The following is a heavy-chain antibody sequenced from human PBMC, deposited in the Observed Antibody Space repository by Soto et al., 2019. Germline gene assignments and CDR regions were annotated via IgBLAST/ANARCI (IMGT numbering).Heavy chain of an antibody. J-gene: IGHJ4*02. CDR3: ARDRFFDSYSFDY. D-gene: IGHD3-9*01. CDR1: GFTFTAFA. CDR2: ISYDGGDT. Sequence: QVQLVESGGGVGQPGRSLSLSCAASGFTFTAFAIHWVRQAPGKGLEWVAIISYDGGDTHYADSVKGRLTISRDNSKNTVYLQMNSLRPEDTAVYYCARDRFFDSYSFDYWGQGTLVTVSS. V-gene: IGHV3-30-3*01.